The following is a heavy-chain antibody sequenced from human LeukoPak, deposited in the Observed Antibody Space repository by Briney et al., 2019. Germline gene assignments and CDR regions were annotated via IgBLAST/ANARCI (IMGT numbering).Heavy chain of an antibody. CDR1: GGTFSSYA. CDR3: ARALNGGSSSSYIY. J-gene: IGHJ4*02. Sequence: ASVKVSCKASGGTFSSYAISWVRQAPGQGLEWMGGIIPLFGTANYAQKYQGRVTITTDESTSTAYMELSSLRSEDTAVYYCARALNGGSSSSYIYWGQGTLVTVSS. V-gene: IGHV1-69*05. CDR2: IIPLFGTA. D-gene: IGHD6-6*01.